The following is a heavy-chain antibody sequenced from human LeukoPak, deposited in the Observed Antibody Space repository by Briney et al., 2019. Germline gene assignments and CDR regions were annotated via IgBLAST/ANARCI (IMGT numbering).Heavy chain of an antibody. CDR2: IIPILGIA. CDR1: GGTFSSYA. V-gene: IGHV1-69*04. Sequence: SVKVSCKASGGTFSSYAISWVRQAPGQGLEWMGRIIPILGIANYAQKFQGRVTITADKSTSTAYMELSSLRSEDTAVCYCASEGRDGYNLPQDYWGQGTLVTVSS. J-gene: IGHJ4*02. D-gene: IGHD5-24*01. CDR3: ASEGRDGYNLPQDY.